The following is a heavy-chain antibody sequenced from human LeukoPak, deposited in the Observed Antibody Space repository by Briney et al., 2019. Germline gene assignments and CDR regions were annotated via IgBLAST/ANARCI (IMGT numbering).Heavy chain of an antibody. CDR1: GFDFSGFY. CDR3: TRQDCSGGSCSYVDY. V-gene: IGHV3-73*01. D-gene: IGHD2-15*01. CDR2: IRSKPSSYTT. Sequence: GGSLKLSCAASGFDFSGFYMHWVRQASGRGLEWVGLIRSKPSSYTTVYAASVKGRFTISRDDSKNTAYLQMNSLKAEDTAVYYCTRQDCSGGSCSYVDYWGQGTLVTVSS. J-gene: IGHJ4*02.